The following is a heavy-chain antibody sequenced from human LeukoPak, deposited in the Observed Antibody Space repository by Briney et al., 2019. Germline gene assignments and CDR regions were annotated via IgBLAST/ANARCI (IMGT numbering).Heavy chain of an antibody. CDR2: FYYSGST. Sequence: SETLSLTCSVSGGAVSSFYRSWIRQSPGKGLEWIGYFYYSGSTKYNPSLKSRVTMSVDTSKNQLSLKLRSVTAADTAMYYCARHRFASAVILDYWGQGDLVTVSS. CDR1: GGAVSSFY. D-gene: IGHD2-21*02. J-gene: IGHJ4*02. V-gene: IGHV4-59*08. CDR3: ARHRFASAVILDY.